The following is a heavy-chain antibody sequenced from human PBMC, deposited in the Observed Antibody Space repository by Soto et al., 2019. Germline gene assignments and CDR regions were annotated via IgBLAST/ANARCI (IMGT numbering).Heavy chain of an antibody. Sequence: GGSLRLSCAASGFIFTSYAMSWVRQAPGKGLEWVSVIGGSGGSAYYADSVKGRFTISRDNSKNTLYLQMNSLRAEDTAVYYCAKGNYYSGGWYWFDPWGQGTLVTVSS. CDR2: IGGSGGSA. J-gene: IGHJ5*02. D-gene: IGHD6-19*01. V-gene: IGHV3-23*01. CDR3: AKGNYYSGGWYWFDP. CDR1: GFIFTSYA.